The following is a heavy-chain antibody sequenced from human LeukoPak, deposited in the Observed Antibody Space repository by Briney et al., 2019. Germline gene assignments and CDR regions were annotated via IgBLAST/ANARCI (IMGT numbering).Heavy chain of an antibody. Sequence: SETLSLTCAVYGGSFSGYYWSWIRQPPGKGLEWIGEINHSGSTNYNPSLKSRVTISVDTSKNQFSLKLSSVTAADTAVYYCARGRLSWGTYYYYYYMDVWGKGTTVTISS. V-gene: IGHV4-34*01. CDR2: INHSGST. D-gene: IGHD7-27*01. CDR1: GGSFSGYY. CDR3: ARGRLSWGTYYYYYYMDV. J-gene: IGHJ6*03.